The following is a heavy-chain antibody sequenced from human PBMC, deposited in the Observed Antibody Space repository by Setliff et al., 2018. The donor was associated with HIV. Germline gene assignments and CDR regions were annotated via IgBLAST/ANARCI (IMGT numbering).Heavy chain of an antibody. CDR3: TKHPLRPGIAGYFYYIDA. D-gene: IGHD2-21*01. CDR1: GYFFLSSW. V-gene: IGHV5-51*01. Sequence: GESLKISCQGSGYFFLSSWIGWVRQVPGKGLEGVAIIYPGDSETRYSPSFEGRVTVSADKSITTAYLQWSSLRASDTATYYCTKHPLRPGIAGYFYYIDAWGTGTTVTVSS. J-gene: IGHJ6*03. CDR2: IYPGDSET.